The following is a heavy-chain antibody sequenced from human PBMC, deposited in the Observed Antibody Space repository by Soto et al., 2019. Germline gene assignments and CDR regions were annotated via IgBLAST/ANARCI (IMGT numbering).Heavy chain of an antibody. CDR2: VYYSGST. V-gene: IGHV4-59*01. CDR1: GASISSSY. Sequence: QVQLQESGPGLVKPSETLSLTCTVSGASISSSYWSWIRQSPGEGLEWIGYVYYSGSTNYNPSLKSRVTISVDTSKNQFSLKLSSVTAADTAVYYCARGYYDSSGQSNTFDIWGQGTMVTVSS. J-gene: IGHJ3*02. CDR3: ARGYYDSSGQSNTFDI. D-gene: IGHD3-22*01.